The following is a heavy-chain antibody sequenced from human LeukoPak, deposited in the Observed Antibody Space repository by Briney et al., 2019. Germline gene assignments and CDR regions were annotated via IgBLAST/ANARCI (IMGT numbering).Heavy chain of an antibody. CDR3: ARDPNYDSSGYPFDY. D-gene: IGHD3-22*01. J-gene: IGHJ4*02. V-gene: IGHV3-74*01. CDR2: INSDGSFT. CDR1: GFTFSRYW. Sequence: TGGSLILSCAASGFTFSRYWMHWVRQAPGKGLVWVSRINSDGSFTTYADSVEGRFTISRDNAKNTLYLQMNSLRADDTAVYYCARDPNYDSSGYPFDYWGQGTLVTVSS.